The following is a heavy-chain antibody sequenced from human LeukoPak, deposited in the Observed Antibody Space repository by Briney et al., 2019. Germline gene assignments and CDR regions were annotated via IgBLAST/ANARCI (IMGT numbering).Heavy chain of an antibody. CDR2: IYHSGST. Sequence: PSETLSLTCAVSGGSISSGGYSWSWIRQPPGKGLEWLGYIYHSGSTYYNPSLKSRVTISVDRSKNQFSLKLSSVTAADTAVYYCARGPFAPPTYYYDSSGYMFDPWGQGTLVTVSS. V-gene: IGHV4-30-2*01. J-gene: IGHJ5*02. CDR3: ARGPFAPPTYYYDSSGYMFDP. CDR1: GGSISSGGYS. D-gene: IGHD3-22*01.